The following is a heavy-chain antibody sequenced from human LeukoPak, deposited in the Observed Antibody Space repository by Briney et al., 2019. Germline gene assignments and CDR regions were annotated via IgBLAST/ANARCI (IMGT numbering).Heavy chain of an antibody. J-gene: IGHJ4*02. CDR1: GFTFSSYA. D-gene: IGHD2-15*01. CDR2: ISGSGGST. V-gene: IGHV3-23*01. CDR3: ARNREPTRYCSGGSCSEG. Sequence: GGSLRLSCAASGFTFSSYAMSWVRQAPGKGLEWVSAISGSGGSTYYADSVKGRFTISRDNSKNTLYLQMNSLRAEDTAVYYCARNREPTRYCSGGSCSEGWGQGTLVTVSS.